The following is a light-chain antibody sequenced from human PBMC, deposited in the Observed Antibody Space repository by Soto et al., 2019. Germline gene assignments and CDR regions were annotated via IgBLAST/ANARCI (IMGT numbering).Light chain of an antibody. CDR1: QSVSSSY. V-gene: IGKV3-20*01. Sequence: EIVLTQSPGTLSLSPGERATLSCRASQSVSSSYLAWYQQKPGQAPRLLIYGASGRATGIPDRFSGSGSGTDLTLTISRLEPEDFGVYYCQQYGSSPIFTFGPGTKVDIK. CDR2: GAS. J-gene: IGKJ3*01. CDR3: QQYGSSPIFT.